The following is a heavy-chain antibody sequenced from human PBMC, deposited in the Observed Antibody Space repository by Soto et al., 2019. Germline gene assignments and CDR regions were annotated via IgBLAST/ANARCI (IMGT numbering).Heavy chain of an antibody. J-gene: IGHJ1*01. CDR2: INHSGST. D-gene: IGHD4-17*01. Sequence: QVQLQQWGAGLLKPSETLSLTCAVYGGSFSGYYWSWIRQPPGKGLEWIGEINHSGSTNYNPSLKSRVTISVDTSKNQFSLKLSSVTAADMAVYYCARVSRSDDYGDYADLGYFQHWGQGTLVTVSS. V-gene: IGHV4-34*01. CDR1: GGSFSGYY. CDR3: ARVSRSDDYGDYADLGYFQH.